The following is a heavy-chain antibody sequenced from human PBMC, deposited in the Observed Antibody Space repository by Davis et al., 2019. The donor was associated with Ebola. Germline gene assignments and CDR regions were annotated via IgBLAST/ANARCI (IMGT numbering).Heavy chain of an antibody. CDR1: GGSISSSHW. D-gene: IGHD2-15*01. V-gene: IGHV4-4*02. CDR3: ARGYSNWFDP. CDR2: IYHSGST. Sequence: SETLSLTCAVSGGSISSSHWWSWVRQPPGKGLEWIGEIYHSGSTNYNPSLKSLVTISVDTSKNQFSLKLSSVTAADTAVYYCARGYSNWFDPWGQGTLVTVSS. J-gene: IGHJ5*02.